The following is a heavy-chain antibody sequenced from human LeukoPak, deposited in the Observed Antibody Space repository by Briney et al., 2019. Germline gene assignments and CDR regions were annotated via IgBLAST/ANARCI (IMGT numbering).Heavy chain of an antibody. D-gene: IGHD4-17*01. CDR1: GGSISSSSYY. V-gene: IGHV4-39*07. CDR3: ARGMTTVTTIWFDP. Sequence: SETLSLTCTVSGGSISSSSYYWGWIRQPPGKGLEWIGGNYYSGSPHYNPSLKSRVTISVDTSKNQFSLKLSSWTAADTAVYYCARGMTTVTTIWFDPCGQGTLVTASS. J-gene: IGHJ5*02. CDR2: NYYSGSP.